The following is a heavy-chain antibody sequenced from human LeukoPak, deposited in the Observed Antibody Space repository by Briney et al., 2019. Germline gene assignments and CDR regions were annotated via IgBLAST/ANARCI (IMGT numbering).Heavy chain of an antibody. CDR2: INHNGST. CDR3: ARDAYDFWSGYRGWFDP. J-gene: IGHJ5*02. D-gene: IGHD3-3*01. CDR1: GGSFSGYY. Sequence: PSETLSLTCAVYGGSFSGYYWSWIRQPPGKGLEWIGEINHNGSTNYNPSLKSRVTISVDTSKNQFSLKLSSVTAADTAVYYCARDAYDFWSGYRGWFDPWGQGTLVTVSS. V-gene: IGHV4-34*01.